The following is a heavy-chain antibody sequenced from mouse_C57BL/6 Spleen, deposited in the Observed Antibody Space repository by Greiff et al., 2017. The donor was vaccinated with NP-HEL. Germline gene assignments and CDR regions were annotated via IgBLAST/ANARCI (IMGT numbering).Heavy chain of an antibody. CDR2: INPYNGGT. CDR3: ARTPPQEHSSPVDY. D-gene: IGHD1-1*01. CDR1: GYTFTDYY. J-gene: IGHJ2*01. V-gene: IGHV1-19*01. Sequence: VQLKESGPVLVKPGASVKMSCKASGYTFTDYYMNWVKQSHGKSLEWIGVINPYNGGTSYNQKFKGKATLTVDKSSSTAYMELNSLTSEDSAVYYCARTPPQEHSSPVDYWGQGTTLTVSS.